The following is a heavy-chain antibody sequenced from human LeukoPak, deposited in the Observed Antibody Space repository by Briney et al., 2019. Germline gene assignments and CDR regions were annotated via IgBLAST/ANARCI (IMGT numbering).Heavy chain of an antibody. Sequence: GGSLRLSCAASGFTFDDYAMNWVRQAPGKGLEWVSYIGSSGSTVYYADSVKGRFTISRDNAKNSLYLQMNSLRDEDTAVYYCARDTLVYADSPDAFDIWGQGTMVTVSS. V-gene: IGHV3-48*03. CDR2: IGSSGSTV. J-gene: IGHJ3*02. D-gene: IGHD4-17*01. CDR3: ARDTLVYADSPDAFDI. CDR1: GFTFDDYA.